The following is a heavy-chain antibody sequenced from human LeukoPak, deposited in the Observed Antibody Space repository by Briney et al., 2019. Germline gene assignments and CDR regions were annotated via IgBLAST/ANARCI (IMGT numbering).Heavy chain of an antibody. J-gene: IGHJ4*02. Sequence: GGSLRLSCAASGFTFDDYAMHWVRQAPGQGLEWVSAISGTGSTTYYADSVKGRFTISRDNSKNTVHLQMNSLRAEDTAVYYCAKTNGVIMTTATFDYWGQGTLVTVSS. CDR2: ISGTGSTT. D-gene: IGHD4-17*01. CDR3: AKTNGVIMTTATFDY. V-gene: IGHV3-23*01. CDR1: GFTFDDYA.